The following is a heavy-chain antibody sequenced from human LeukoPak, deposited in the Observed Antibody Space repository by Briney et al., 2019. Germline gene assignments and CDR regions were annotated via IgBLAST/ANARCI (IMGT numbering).Heavy chain of an antibody. D-gene: IGHD1-26*01. Sequence: ASVTVSFKASGHTFTSYGISWVRQAPGQGLEWMGWISAYNGNTNYAQKLQGRVTMTTDTSTSTAYMELRSLRSDDTAVYYCARHHRKLLHDDYWGQGTLVTVSS. J-gene: IGHJ4*02. CDR3: ARHHRKLLHDDY. CDR2: ISAYNGNT. V-gene: IGHV1-18*01. CDR1: GHTFTSYG.